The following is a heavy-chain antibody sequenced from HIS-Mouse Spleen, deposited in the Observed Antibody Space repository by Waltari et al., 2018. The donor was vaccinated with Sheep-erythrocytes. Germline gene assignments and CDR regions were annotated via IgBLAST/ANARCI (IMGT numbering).Heavy chain of an antibody. CDR3: ARHKDTAMVHFDY. D-gene: IGHD5-18*01. Sequence: QLQLQESGPGLVKPSETLSLTCTVSGASISSSSYYWGWIRPPPGKGLEWIGSIYYSGSTYYNPSLKSRVTISVDTSKNQFSLKLSSVTAADTAVYYCARHKDTAMVHFDYWGQGTLVTVSS. CDR2: IYYSGST. CDR1: GASISSSSYY. V-gene: IGHV4-39*01. J-gene: IGHJ4*02.